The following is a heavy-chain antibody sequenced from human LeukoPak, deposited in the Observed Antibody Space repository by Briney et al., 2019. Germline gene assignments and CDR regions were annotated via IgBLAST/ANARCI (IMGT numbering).Heavy chain of an antibody. CDR3: ARVEGSSGKFDP. Sequence: ASVKVSCKASGYTFTGYYMHWVRQAPGQGLEWMGRINPNSGGTDYTQKFQGRVTMTRDTSISTAYMELSSLESEDTAVYYCARVEGSSGKFDPWGQGTLVSVSS. CDR2: INPNSGGT. D-gene: IGHD1-26*01. V-gene: IGHV1-2*06. J-gene: IGHJ5*02. CDR1: GYTFTGYY.